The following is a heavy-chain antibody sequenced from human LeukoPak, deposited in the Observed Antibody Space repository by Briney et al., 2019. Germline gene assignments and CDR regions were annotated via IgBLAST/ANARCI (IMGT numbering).Heavy chain of an antibody. J-gene: IGHJ4*02. CDR3: ARGLYNSSGYYPATFDY. V-gene: IGHV3-33*01. CDR1: GFTFSSYG. Sequence: GGSLRLSCAASGFTFSSYGMHWVRQAPGKGLEWVAVIWYDGSNKYYADSVKGRFTISRDNSKNTLYLQMNSLRAEDTAVYYCARGLYNSSGYYPATFDYWGQGTLVTVSS. CDR2: IWYDGSNK. D-gene: IGHD3-22*01.